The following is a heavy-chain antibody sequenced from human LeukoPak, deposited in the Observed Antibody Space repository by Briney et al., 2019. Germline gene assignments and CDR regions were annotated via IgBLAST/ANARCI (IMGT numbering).Heavy chain of an antibody. V-gene: IGHV4-39*01. CDR1: GGSISSSSYY. CDR2: IYYSGST. D-gene: IGHD3-22*01. CDR3: ARLRPYDSSLFDP. Sequence: ASETLSLTCTVSGGSISSSSYYWGWIRQPPGKGLEWIGRIYYSGSTYYNPSPKSRVTISVDTSKNQSSLKLSSVPAADTAVYYCARLRPYDSSLFDPWGQGTLVTVSS. J-gene: IGHJ5*02.